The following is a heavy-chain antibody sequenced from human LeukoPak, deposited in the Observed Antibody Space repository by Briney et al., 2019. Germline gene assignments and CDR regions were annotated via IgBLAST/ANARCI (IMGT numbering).Heavy chain of an antibody. CDR1: GGSISDYY. D-gene: IGHD5-24*01. V-gene: IGHV4-4*07. CDR2: IYISGTT. CDR3: ARHFDRDGYKSNAFDI. J-gene: IGHJ3*02. Sequence: PSETLSLTCTVSGGSISDYYWSWIRQPAGKGLEWIGRIYISGTTNYNPSLMSRITMSLDTSKNQLSLRLSSVTAADTAVYYCARHFDRDGYKSNAFDIWGQGTMVTVSS.